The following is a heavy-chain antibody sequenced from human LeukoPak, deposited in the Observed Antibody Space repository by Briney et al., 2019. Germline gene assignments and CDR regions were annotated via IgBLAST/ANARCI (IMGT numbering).Heavy chain of an antibody. Sequence: SETLFLTCTVSGGSISSSSYYWGWIRQPPGKGLEWIGSIYYSGSTYYNPSLKSRVTISVDTSKNQVSLKLSSVTAADTAVYYCAKEGDYYGSGSYRDGFDIWGQGTRATVSS. CDR2: IYYSGST. D-gene: IGHD3-10*01. J-gene: IGHJ3*02. CDR3: AKEGDYYGSGSYRDGFDI. CDR1: GGSISSSSYY. V-gene: IGHV4-39*07.